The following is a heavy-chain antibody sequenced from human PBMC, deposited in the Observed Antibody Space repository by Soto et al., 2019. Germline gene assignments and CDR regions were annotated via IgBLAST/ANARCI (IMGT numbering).Heavy chain of an antibody. D-gene: IGHD3-9*01. CDR1: GFTFSDYY. Sequence: QVQLVESGGGLVKPGGSLRLSCAASGFTFSDYYMSWVRQAPGKGLEWVSYISSSSSYTNYADSVKGRFTISRDNAKNSLYLQMNTLRAEDTAVYYCARDTNYDILTGYYDYWGQGTLVTVSS. CDR2: ISSSSSYT. CDR3: ARDTNYDILTGYYDY. V-gene: IGHV3-11*05. J-gene: IGHJ4*02.